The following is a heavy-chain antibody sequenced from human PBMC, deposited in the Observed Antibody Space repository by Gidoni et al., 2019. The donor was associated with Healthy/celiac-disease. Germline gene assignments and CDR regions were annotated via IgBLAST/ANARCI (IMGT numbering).Heavy chain of an antibody. CDR2: IYSGGST. CDR3: ASIDGYNGSGGFDY. Sequence: VQLVESGGGLVQPGGSLRLSCAASGFTVSSNYMSWVRQAPGKGLERVSVIYSGGSTYYADSVKGRFTISRHNSKNTLYLQMNSLRAEDTAVYYCASIDGYNGSGGFDYWGQGTLVTVSS. J-gene: IGHJ4*02. CDR1: GFTVSSNY. D-gene: IGHD5-12*01. V-gene: IGHV3-53*04.